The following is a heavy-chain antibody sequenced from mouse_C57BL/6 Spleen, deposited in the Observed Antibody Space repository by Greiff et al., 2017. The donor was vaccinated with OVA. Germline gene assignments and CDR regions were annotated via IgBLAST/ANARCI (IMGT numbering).Heavy chain of an antibody. D-gene: IGHD1-1*01. CDR2: INPGSGGT. Sequence: QVQLQQSGAELVRPGTSVKVSCKASGYAFTNYLIEWVTQRPGQGLEWIGVINPGSGGTNYNEKFKGKATLTADKSSSTAYMQLSSLTSEDSAVYVCARGGTVVDWYFDFWGTGTTVTVSS. CDR3: ARGGTVVDWYFDF. CDR1: GYAFTNYL. J-gene: IGHJ1*03. V-gene: IGHV1-54*01.